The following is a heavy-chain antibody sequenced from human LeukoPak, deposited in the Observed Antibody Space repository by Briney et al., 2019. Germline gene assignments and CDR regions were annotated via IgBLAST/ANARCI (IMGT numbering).Heavy chain of an antibody. V-gene: IGHV3-23*01. CDR1: GFTFDIHV. Sequence: GGSLRLSCAASGFTFDIHVMTWVRQAPWKGLEWVSSITGSGSGGATYYADSVKGRFTISRDNSKNTLYLQMNSLRAEDTAVYYCANSIAVAGTAFDYWGQGTLVTVSS. J-gene: IGHJ4*02. D-gene: IGHD6-19*01. CDR2: ITGSGSGGAT. CDR3: ANSIAVAGTAFDY.